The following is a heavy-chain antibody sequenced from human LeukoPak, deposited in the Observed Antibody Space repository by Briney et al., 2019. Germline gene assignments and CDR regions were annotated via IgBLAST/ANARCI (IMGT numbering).Heavy chain of an antibody. J-gene: IGHJ4*02. CDR2: ISSSSSYI. D-gene: IGHD1-26*01. V-gene: IGHV3-21*01. CDR3: ARVSSVGSHNYFDY. Sequence: GGSLRLSCAASGFTFSSYSMNWVRQAPGKGLEWVSSISSSSSYIYYADSVKGRFTISRDNAKNSLYLQMNSLRAEDTAVHYCARVSSVGSHNYFDYWGQGTLVTVSS. CDR1: GFTFSSYS.